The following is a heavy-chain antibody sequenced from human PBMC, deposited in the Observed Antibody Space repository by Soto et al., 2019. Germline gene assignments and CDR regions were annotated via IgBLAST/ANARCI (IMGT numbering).Heavy chain of an antibody. D-gene: IGHD2-15*01. CDR2: MNPNSGNT. CDR3: ARAWDIVVNWFDP. J-gene: IGHJ5*02. V-gene: IGHV1-8*01. CDR1: GYTFTSYD. Sequence: ASVKVSCKASGYTFTSYDINWVRQATGQGLEWMGWMNPNSGNTGYAQKFQGRVTMTRNTSISTAYMELSSLRSEDTAVYYCARAWDIVVNWFDPWGQGTLVTVS.